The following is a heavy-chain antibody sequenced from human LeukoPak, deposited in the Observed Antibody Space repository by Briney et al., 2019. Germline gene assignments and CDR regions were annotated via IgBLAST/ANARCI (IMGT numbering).Heavy chain of an antibody. V-gene: IGHV1-18*01. CDR3: ARVADPYSGSYFDY. J-gene: IGHJ4*02. CDR1: GYTFTSYG. CDR2: ISAYNGNT. D-gene: IGHD1-26*01. Sequence: GASVKVSCKASGYTFTSYGISWVRQAPGQGLEWMGWISAYNGNTNYAQKLQGRVTMTTDTSTSTACMELRSLRSDDTAVYYCARVADPYSGSYFDYWGQGTLVTVSS.